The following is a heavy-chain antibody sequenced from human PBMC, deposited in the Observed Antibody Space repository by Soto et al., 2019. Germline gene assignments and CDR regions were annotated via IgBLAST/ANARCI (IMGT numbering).Heavy chain of an antibody. Sequence: QVQLVQSGAEVKKPGASVKVSCKASGYTFTSYDINWVRQATGQGLEWMGWMNPNSGNTGYAQKFQGRVTMTRNTSMSTAYMELSSLRSEDTAVYYCARNQIVGATLDYYYYGMDVWGQGTTVTVSS. CDR1: GYTFTSYD. J-gene: IGHJ6*02. CDR2: MNPNSGNT. CDR3: ARNQIVGATLDYYYYGMDV. V-gene: IGHV1-8*01. D-gene: IGHD1-26*01.